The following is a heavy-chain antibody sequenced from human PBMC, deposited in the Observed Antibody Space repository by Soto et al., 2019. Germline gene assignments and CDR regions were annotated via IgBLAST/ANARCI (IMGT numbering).Heavy chain of an antibody. V-gene: IGHV3-23*01. Sequence: GGSLRLSCAASGFTFSSYAMSWVRQAPGKGLEWVSAISGSGGSTYYADSVKGRFTISRDNSKNTLYLQMNSLRAEDTAVYYCAKSEGSGYYQYTLDAFDIWGQGTMVTVSS. J-gene: IGHJ3*02. CDR2: ISGSGGST. D-gene: IGHD3-22*01. CDR1: GFTFSSYA. CDR3: AKSEGSGYYQYTLDAFDI.